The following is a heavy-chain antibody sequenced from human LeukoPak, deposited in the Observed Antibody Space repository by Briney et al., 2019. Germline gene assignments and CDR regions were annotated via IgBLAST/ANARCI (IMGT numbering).Heavy chain of an antibody. CDR3: ARDLQANDAFDI. CDR1: GYTFTNYY. V-gene: IGHV1-46*01. J-gene: IGHJ3*02. CDR2: INPSGGST. Sequence: GASVKVSCKASGYTFTNYYMHWVRQAPGQGLEWMGTINPSGGSTSYAQKFQGRVTMTRDTSTSTVYMELSSLRSEDTAVYYCARDLQANDAFDIWGQGTMVTVSS.